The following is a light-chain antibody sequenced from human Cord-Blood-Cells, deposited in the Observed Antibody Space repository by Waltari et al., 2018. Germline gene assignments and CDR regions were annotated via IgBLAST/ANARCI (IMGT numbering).Light chain of an antibody. J-gene: IGKJ3*01. Sequence: DIQMTQSPSSRSASVGERVTITCRASKSIRSYLNWYQQKPGKAPKPLIYAASSLQSGVPSRFSGSGSGTDFTLTISSLQPEDFATYYCQQSYSTLTFGPGTKVDIK. CDR3: QQSYSTLT. V-gene: IGKV1-39*01. CDR1: KSIRSY. CDR2: AAS.